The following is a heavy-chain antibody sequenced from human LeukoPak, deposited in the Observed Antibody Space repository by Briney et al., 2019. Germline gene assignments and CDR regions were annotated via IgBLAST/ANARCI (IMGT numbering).Heavy chain of an antibody. J-gene: IGHJ2*01. V-gene: IGHV3-23*01. D-gene: IGHD6-19*01. CDR3: AKTLRESSGREYFDV. CDR2: VSGSGGST. Sequence: PGGSLRLSCTASAFTFSSYAMSWVRQAPGKGLEWVSAVSGSGGSTYYADPVKGRFTISRDNSTNTLYLQMNNLRAEDTAVYYCAKTLRESSGREYFDVWGRGTLVTVPS. CDR1: AFTFSSYA.